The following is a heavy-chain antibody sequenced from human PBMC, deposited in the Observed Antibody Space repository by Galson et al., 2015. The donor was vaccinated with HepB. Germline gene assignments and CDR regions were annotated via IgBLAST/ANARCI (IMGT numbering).Heavy chain of an antibody. CDR2: ISAYNGDT. V-gene: IGHV1-18*01. CDR1: GYTFTGYG. D-gene: IGHD1-14*01. J-gene: IGHJ3*02. CDR3: ARKATGLAFDI. Sequence: SVKVSCKASGYTFTGYGIIWVRQAPGQGLEWMGWISAYNGDTDYAQKLQGRVTMTTDTSTSTAFMELRSLRSDDTAVYYCARKATGLAFDIWGQGTMVTVSS.